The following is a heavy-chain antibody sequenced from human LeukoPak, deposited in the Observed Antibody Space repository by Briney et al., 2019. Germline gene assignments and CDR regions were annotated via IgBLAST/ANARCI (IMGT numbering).Heavy chain of an antibody. CDR1: GYTFTGYY. CDR2: INPNSGGT. Sequence: ASVKVSFKASGYTFTGYYMHWVRQAPGQGLEWMGWINPNSGGTNYAQKFQGRVTMTRDTSISTAYMELSRLRSDDTAVYYCARESNYYDSSGLTDASDIWGQGTMVTVSS. CDR3: ARESNYYDSSGLTDASDI. J-gene: IGHJ3*02. V-gene: IGHV1-2*02. D-gene: IGHD3-22*01.